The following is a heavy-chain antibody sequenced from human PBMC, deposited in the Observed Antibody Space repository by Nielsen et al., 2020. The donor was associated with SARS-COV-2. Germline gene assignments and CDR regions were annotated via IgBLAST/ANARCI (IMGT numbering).Heavy chain of an antibody. CDR2: ISISSSSF. Sequence: GGFLRLSCAASGFTFSSYSMNWVRQAPGKGLEWVSSISISSSSFYYTDSVRGRFTISRDNAKSSLYLQLTSLRAEDTAVYYCARAYHNYYYAMDVWGQGTTVTVSS. V-gene: IGHV3-21*01. CDR3: ARAYHNYYYAMDV. D-gene: IGHD1-14*01. J-gene: IGHJ6*02. CDR1: GFTFSSYS.